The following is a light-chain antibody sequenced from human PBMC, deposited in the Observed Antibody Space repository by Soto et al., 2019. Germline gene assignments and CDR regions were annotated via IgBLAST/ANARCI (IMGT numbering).Light chain of an antibody. CDR1: QSVSSN. CDR2: GAS. Sequence: EIVMTQSPATLSVSPGERATVSCRASQSVSSNYAWYQQKLGQAPRLLLNGASTRATGIPARFSGSGSWSEFTLTIGSLQYEDFAVYYCQQYNNWPRPFGQGTKLEI. V-gene: IGKV3-15*01. CDR3: QQYNNWPRP. J-gene: IGKJ2*01.